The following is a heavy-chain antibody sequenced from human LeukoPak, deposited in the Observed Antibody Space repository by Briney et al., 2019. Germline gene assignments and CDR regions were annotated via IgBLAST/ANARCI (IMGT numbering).Heavy chain of an antibody. CDR1: GFTFSNYA. D-gene: IGHD5-12*01. V-gene: IGHV3-23*01. J-gene: IGHJ4*02. CDR2: IRGGAGST. CDR3: AKSGNDDYFDY. Sequence: GGSLRLSCAASGFTFSNYAMNWVRQAPGKGLEGVSVIRGGAGSTFYADSVKGRFTISRDSSKNTLYLQMNSLRAEDTAIYYCAKSGNDDYFDYWGQGTLVTVSS.